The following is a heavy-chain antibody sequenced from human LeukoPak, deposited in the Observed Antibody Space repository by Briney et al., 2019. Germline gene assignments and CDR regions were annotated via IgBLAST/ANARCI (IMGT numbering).Heavy chain of an antibody. CDR3: ARDLGYGVRGGAYDI. Sequence: QTGGSLRLSCAASGFTFSSYAMSWVRQAPGKGLEWVSVIYSGGSTYYADSVKGRFTVSRDNSKNTLYLQMNSLRAEDTAVYYCARDLGYGVRGGAYDIWGQGTMVTVSS. J-gene: IGHJ3*02. D-gene: IGHD4-17*01. V-gene: IGHV3-53*01. CDR2: IYSGGST. CDR1: GFTFSSYA.